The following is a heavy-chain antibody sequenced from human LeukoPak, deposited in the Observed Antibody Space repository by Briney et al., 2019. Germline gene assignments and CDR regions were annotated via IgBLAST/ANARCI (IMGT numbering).Heavy chain of an antibody. CDR2: ISSSSSYI. CDR3: ARDGDTVLTRGYYYYMDV. V-gene: IGHV3-21*01. Sequence: GGSLRLSCAASGFTFSSYSMNWVRQAPGKGLEWVSSISSSSSYIYYADSVKGRFTISRDNAKNSLYLQMNSLRAEDTALYYCARDGDTVLTRGYYYYMDVWGKGTTVTVSS. CDR1: GFTFSSYS. D-gene: IGHD4-23*01. J-gene: IGHJ6*03.